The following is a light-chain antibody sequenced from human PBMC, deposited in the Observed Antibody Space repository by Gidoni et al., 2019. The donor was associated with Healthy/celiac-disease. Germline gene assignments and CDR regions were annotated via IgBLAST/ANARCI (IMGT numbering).Light chain of an antibody. Sequence: DIQMPQSPSSLSASVGDRVTITCQASQDISNYLNWYQQKPGKAPKLLIYDASNLETGVPTRFSGSGSGTDVTFTISSLQPEDIATYYCQQYDNLPPLTFGGXTKVEIK. CDR3: QQYDNLPPLT. CDR2: DAS. V-gene: IGKV1-33*01. CDR1: QDISNY. J-gene: IGKJ4*01.